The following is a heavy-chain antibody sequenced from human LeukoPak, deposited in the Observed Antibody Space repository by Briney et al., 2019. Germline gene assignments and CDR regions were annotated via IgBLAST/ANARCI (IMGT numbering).Heavy chain of an antibody. CDR3: AKDDPNTYYYGSGSPDY. Sequence: GGSLRLSCAASGFTFSSYGMHWVRQAQGKGLEWVAFIRYDGSNKYYADSVKGRFTISRDNSKNTLYLQMNSLRAEDTAVYYCAKDDPNTYYYGSGSPDYWGQGTLVTVSS. D-gene: IGHD3-10*01. CDR1: GFTFSSYG. J-gene: IGHJ4*02. CDR2: IRYDGSNK. V-gene: IGHV3-30*02.